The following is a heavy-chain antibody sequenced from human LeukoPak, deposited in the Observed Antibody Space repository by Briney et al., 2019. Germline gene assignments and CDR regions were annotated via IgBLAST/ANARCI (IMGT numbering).Heavy chain of an antibody. CDR1: GYTFTGYY. CDR3: ARARSRWELFDY. V-gene: IGHV1-2*06. J-gene: IGHJ4*02. CDR2: INPNSGGT. Sequence: ASVKVSCKASGYTFTGYYMHWVRQAPGQGLEWMGRINPNSGGTNYAQKFQGRVTMTRHTTISTAYMELSRLRSDDTAVYYCARARSRWELFDYWGQGTLVTVSS. D-gene: IGHD1-26*01.